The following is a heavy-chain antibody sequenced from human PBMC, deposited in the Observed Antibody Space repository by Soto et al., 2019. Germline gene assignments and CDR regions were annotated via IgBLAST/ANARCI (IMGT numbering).Heavy chain of an antibody. Sequence: ASVKVSCKASGGTFSSYAISWVRQAPGQGLEWMGGIIPIFGTANYAQKFQGRVTITADESTSTAYMEMSSLRSEDTDVYYCARQKRNSGSYYGGYYGMDVWGQRPTVTVSS. CDR2: IIPIFGTA. J-gene: IGHJ6*02. CDR1: GGTFSSYA. D-gene: IGHD1-26*01. V-gene: IGHV1-69*13. CDR3: ARQKRNSGSYYGGYYGMDV.